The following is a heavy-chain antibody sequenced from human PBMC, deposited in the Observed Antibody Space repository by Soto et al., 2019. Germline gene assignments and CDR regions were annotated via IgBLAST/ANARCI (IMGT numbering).Heavy chain of an antibody. J-gene: IGHJ6*02. Sequence: QGKLVQSGGGVVQPGRSLRLSCAGSGSTFSRHGMHWVRQAPGKGLEWVAVSSYDGTNQDYADSVKGRFTISRDNSKNTLYLQMNNLRSEDTAVYYCAKDRSATYFYYGMDVWGQGTTVTVS. D-gene: IGHD1-26*01. CDR3: AKDRSATYFYYGMDV. V-gene: IGHV3-30*18. CDR1: GSTFSRHG. CDR2: SSYDGTNQ.